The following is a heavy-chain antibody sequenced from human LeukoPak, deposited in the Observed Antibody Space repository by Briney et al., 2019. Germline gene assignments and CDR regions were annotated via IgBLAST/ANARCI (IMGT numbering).Heavy chain of an antibody. V-gene: IGHV3-48*01. CDR2: ISSSSSTI. Sequence: GGSLRLSCAASGFTFNSYSKNWVRQAPRKGLEGVSYISSSSSTIYYADSVKGRFTISRDNAKNSLYLQMNSLRAEDTAVYYCARDGLSGYFDYWGQGTLVTVSS. CDR1: GFTFNSYS. J-gene: IGHJ4*02. D-gene: IGHD3-10*01. CDR3: ARDGLSGYFDY.